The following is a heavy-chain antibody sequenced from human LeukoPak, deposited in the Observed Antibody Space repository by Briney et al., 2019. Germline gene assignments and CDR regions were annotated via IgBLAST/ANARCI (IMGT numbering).Heavy chain of an antibody. CDR1: GGTFSSYA. J-gene: IGHJ4*02. V-gene: IGHV1-69*05. D-gene: IGHD6-19*01. CDR3: ARKLSGAGTRWLDY. Sequence: ASVKVSCKASGGTFSSYAISWVRQAPGQGLEWMGRIIPIFGTANYAQKFQGRVTITTDESTSTAYMELSSLRSEDTAVYYCARKLSGAGTRWLDYWGQGTLVTVS. CDR2: IIPIFGTA.